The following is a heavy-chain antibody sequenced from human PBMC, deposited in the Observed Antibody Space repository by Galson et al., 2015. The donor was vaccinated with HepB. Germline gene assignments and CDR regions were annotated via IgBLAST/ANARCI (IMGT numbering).Heavy chain of an antibody. Sequence: SLRLSCAASGFRFRDYAMHWVRQAPGKGLEWVSGINWNSATIGYSDSAKGRFTISTDNAKSSLYLQMDSLRPEDTALYYCVKVIQHSHYMDVWGKGTTVTVS. V-gene: IGHV3-9*01. J-gene: IGHJ6*03. CDR2: INWNSATI. CDR1: GFRFRDYA. CDR3: VKVIQHSHYMDV. D-gene: IGHD1-1*01.